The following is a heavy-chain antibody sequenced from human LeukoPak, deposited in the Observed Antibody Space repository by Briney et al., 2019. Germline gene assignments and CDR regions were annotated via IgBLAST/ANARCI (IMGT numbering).Heavy chain of an antibody. J-gene: IGHJ3*02. V-gene: IGHV3-23*01. CDR2: ISGSGGST. D-gene: IGHD6-19*01. CDR1: GFTFSSYA. CDR3: AKDLWQQWLVIGAFDI. Sequence: GGSLRLSCAASGFTFSSYAMSWVRQAPGKGLEWVSAISGSGGSTYYADSVKGRFTISRDNSKNTLYLQMNSLRAEDTAVYYCAKDLWQQWLVIGAFDIWGQGTMVTVSS.